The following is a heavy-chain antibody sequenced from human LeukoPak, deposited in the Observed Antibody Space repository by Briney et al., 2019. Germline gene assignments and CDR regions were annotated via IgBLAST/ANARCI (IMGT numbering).Heavy chain of an antibody. CDR1: GFTFSSYG. J-gene: IGHJ5*02. CDR2: TSYDGSST. D-gene: IGHD3-10*01. CDR3: SKDLTSDFGGDLDP. V-gene: IGHV3-30*18. Sequence: GGSLRLSCAASGFTFSSYGMHWVRQAPGKGLEWVAVTSYDGSSTYYADSVKGRFTISRDSSTLYLQMNSLRVEDAAVYYCSKDLTSDFGGDLDPWGQGTLVTVSS.